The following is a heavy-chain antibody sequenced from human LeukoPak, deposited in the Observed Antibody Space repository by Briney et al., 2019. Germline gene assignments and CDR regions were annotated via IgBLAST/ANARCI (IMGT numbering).Heavy chain of an antibody. CDR1: GFTFSSYA. J-gene: IGHJ4*02. CDR3: AKDRQRRIMYYDSSGYSSADY. CDR2: ISYDGSNK. V-gene: IGHV3-30-3*01. D-gene: IGHD3-22*01. Sequence: GGSLRLSCAASGFTFSSYAMHWVRQAPGKGLEWMAVISYDGSNKYYADSVKGRFTISRDNSKNTLYLQMNSLRAEDTAVYYCAKDRQRRIMYYDSSGYSSADYWGQGTLVTVSS.